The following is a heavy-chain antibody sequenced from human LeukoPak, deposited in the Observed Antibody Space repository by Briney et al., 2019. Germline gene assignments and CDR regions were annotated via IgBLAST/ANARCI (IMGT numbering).Heavy chain of an antibody. J-gene: IGHJ4*02. CDR2: ISYDGSNK. CDR1: GFTFSSYA. V-gene: IGHV3-30*04. CDR3: PRGRRDGYNLRNFDY. Sequence: GGSLRLSCAASGFTFSSYAMHWVRQAPGKGLEWVAVISYDGSNKYYADSVKGRFTIARDNSKNTLYLQMNSLRAADTAVYYCPRGRRDGYNLRNFDYWGQGTLVTVSS. D-gene: IGHD5-24*01.